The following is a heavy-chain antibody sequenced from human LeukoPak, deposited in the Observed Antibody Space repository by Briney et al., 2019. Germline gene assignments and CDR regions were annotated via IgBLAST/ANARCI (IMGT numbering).Heavy chain of an antibody. CDR1: GFTFSSYS. V-gene: IGHV3-21*01. D-gene: IGHD3-22*01. Sequence: GGSLRLSCAASGFTFSSYSMNWVRQAPGKGLEWVSSISSSSSYIYYADSVKGRFTISRDNAKNSLYLQMYSLRAEDTAVYYCAREWDYYDSSGYYSGPFDYWGQGTLVTVSS. CDR2: ISSSSSYI. J-gene: IGHJ4*02. CDR3: AREWDYYDSSGYYSGPFDY.